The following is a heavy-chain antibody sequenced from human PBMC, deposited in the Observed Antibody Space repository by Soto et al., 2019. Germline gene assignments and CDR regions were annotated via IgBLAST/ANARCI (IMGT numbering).Heavy chain of an antibody. V-gene: IGHV4-59*01. CDR3: ASFSGYDHYYFDY. CDR2: IYYSGST. J-gene: IGHJ4*02. CDR1: RAFMNSYH. Sequence: PSETLSLTCTVSRAFMNSYHWSWIRQPPVQGLEWIGYIYYSGSTNYSPSLKSRVTMSLDTSKNQFSLKLSSVTAADTALYYCASFSGYDHYYFDYWGQGTLVTVSS. D-gene: IGHD5-12*01.